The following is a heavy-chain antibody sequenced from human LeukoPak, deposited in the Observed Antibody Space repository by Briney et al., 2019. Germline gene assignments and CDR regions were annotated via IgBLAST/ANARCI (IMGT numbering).Heavy chain of an antibody. CDR3: VKEKVGVSVAGPGGMDV. D-gene: IGHD6-19*01. CDR2: ISGSGGST. V-gene: IGHV3-23*01. Sequence: PGGSLRLSCAASGFTFSSYAMSWVRQAPGKGLEWVSAISGSGGSTYYADSVKGRFSISRDNSKNTLYLQMNSLRAEETAVYYCVKEKVGVSVAGPGGMDVWGQGTTVTVSS. J-gene: IGHJ6*02. CDR1: GFTFSSYA.